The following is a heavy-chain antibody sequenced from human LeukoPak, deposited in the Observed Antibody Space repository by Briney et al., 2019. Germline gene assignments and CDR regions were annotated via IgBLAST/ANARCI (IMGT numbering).Heavy chain of an antibody. Sequence: PSEILSLTCTVSGGSISSYYWSWIRQPAGKGLEWIGRIYTSGSTNYNPSLKSRVTMSVDTSKNQFSLKLSSVTAADTAVYYCARDAGEIQLWSSSYYYYYMDVWGKGTTVTVSS. D-gene: IGHD5-18*01. V-gene: IGHV4-4*07. CDR1: GGSISSYY. CDR2: IYTSGST. CDR3: ARDAGEIQLWSSSYYYYYMDV. J-gene: IGHJ6*03.